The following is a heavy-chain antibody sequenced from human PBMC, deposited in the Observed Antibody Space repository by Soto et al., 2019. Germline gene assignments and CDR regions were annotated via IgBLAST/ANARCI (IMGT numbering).Heavy chain of an antibody. Sequence: QVHLVQSGAEVKKPGASVKVSCKTSGGTFSDLAFSWVRQAPRQGLEWVGGIIPLFGTPNYAREFQGRGSISAYESSNTVYMELRSLRSADTAVDDCASERVAEIDTGGYFDNWGQGTLVTVSS. CDR1: GGTFSDLA. CDR3: ASERVAEIDTGGYFDN. J-gene: IGHJ4*02. CDR2: IIPLFGTP. D-gene: IGHD5-18*01. V-gene: IGHV1-69*01.